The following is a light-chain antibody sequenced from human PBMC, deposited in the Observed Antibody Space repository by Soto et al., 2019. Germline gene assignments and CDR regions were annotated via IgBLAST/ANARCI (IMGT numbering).Light chain of an antibody. CDR3: QQYGSSP. CDR2: DAS. CDR1: QSVSSY. Sequence: EIVLTQSPATLSLSPGEIATLSCRASQSVSSYLAWYQQKPGQAPRLLIYDASNRATGIPARFSGSGSGTDFTLTISSLEPEDFAVYYCQQYGSSPFGQGTRLEIK. J-gene: IGKJ5*01. V-gene: IGKV3-11*01.